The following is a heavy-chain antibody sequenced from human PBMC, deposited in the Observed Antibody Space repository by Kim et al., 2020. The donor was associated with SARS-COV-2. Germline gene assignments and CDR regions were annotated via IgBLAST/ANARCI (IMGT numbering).Heavy chain of an antibody. D-gene: IGHD3-10*01. V-gene: IGHV1-18*01. CDR2: GSAYSGDT. Sequence: ASVKVSCKASGYTFTSYGLLFFLPSTRQGLEWMGGGSAYSGDTNYAQKLQGRVTMTTDTSTSTAYMELRSLRSDDTAVYYCARVGVVLLWFGELSHYYGMDVWGQGTTVTVSS. CDR3: ARVGVVLLWFGELSHYYGMDV. CDR1: GYTFTSYG. J-gene: IGHJ6*02.